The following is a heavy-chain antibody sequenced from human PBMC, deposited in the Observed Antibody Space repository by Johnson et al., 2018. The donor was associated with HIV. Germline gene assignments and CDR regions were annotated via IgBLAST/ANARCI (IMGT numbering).Heavy chain of an antibody. J-gene: IGHJ3*02. CDR1: GFTFSSYA. Sequence: QVKLVESGGGVVQPGRSLRLSCAASGFTFSSYAMHWVRQAPGKGLEWVALISYDGSNKYYADSVKGRFTISRDNSKNTLYLQMKSLRAEDTAVYYCAKDMDGVLYWGLSAFD. CDR2: ISYDGSNK. V-gene: IGHV3-30*04. CDR3: AKDMDGVLYWGLSAFD. D-gene: IGHD2-8*02.